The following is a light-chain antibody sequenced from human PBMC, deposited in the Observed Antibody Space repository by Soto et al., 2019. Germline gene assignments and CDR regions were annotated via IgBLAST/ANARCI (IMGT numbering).Light chain of an antibody. Sequence: DIQMTQSPSTLSASVGDRVTITCRASQSITDWLAWYQQKPGKAPKLLIYDDSNLESGVPSRFSGSGSGTEFTLTISSLQPDDFATYYCQQYNSYLYTFGQGTKVDIK. CDR1: QSITDW. CDR2: DDS. J-gene: IGKJ2*01. CDR3: QQYNSYLYT. V-gene: IGKV1-5*01.